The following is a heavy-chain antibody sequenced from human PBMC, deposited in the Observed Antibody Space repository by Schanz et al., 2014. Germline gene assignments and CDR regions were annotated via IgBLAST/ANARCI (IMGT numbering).Heavy chain of an antibody. V-gene: IGHV3-23*01. CDR1: GFTFSSYA. Sequence: DVQLLESGGGLVQPGGSLRLSCAASGFTFSSYAMSWVRQAPGKGLEWVSAISGSGGSTYYADSVKSRFTISRDNSRNTLYLKMNSLRAEDTAVYDGARDGYSVVVIAPAESFDIWGQGTMVTVSP. CDR2: ISGSGGST. CDR3: ARDGYSVVVIAPAESFDI. D-gene: IGHD2-15*01. J-gene: IGHJ3*02.